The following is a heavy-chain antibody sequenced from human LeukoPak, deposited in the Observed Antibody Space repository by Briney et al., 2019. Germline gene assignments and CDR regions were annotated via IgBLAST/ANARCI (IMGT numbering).Heavy chain of an antibody. CDR2: ISSSSSYI. Sequence: GGSLRLSCAASGFTFSSYSMNWVRQAPGKGLEWVSSISSSSSYIYYADSVKGRFTISRDNAKNSLYLQMNSLRAEDTAVYYCARVRPLWFGEFSVRYYGMDVWGQGTTVTVSS. D-gene: IGHD3-10*01. CDR3: ARVRPLWFGEFSVRYYGMDV. J-gene: IGHJ6*02. V-gene: IGHV3-21*01. CDR1: GFTFSSYS.